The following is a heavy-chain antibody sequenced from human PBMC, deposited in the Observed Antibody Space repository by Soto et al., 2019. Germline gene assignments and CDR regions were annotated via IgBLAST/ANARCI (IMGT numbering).Heavy chain of an antibody. V-gene: IGHV4-39*01. CDR3: ARYEMTTVTTMDV. Sequence: QLQLQESGPGLVKPSETLSLTCTVSGGSISSSSYYWGWIRQPPGKGLEWIGSIYYSGSTYYNPALKSRVTISVATSKNHFSLKLSSVTAADTAVYYCARYEMTTVTTMDVWGKGTTVTVSS. D-gene: IGHD4-4*01. CDR2: IYYSGST. CDR1: GGSISSSSYY. J-gene: IGHJ6*03.